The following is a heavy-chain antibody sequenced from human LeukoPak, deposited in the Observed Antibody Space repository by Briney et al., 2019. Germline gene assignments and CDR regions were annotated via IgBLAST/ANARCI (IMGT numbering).Heavy chain of an antibody. CDR2: IYYSGST. CDR3: ARDLLAAAGSWGVWFDP. V-gene: IGHV4-59*01. D-gene: IGHD6-13*01. Sequence: SETLSLTCTVSGGSISSYYWSWIRQPPGKGLEWIGYIYYSGSTNYNPSLKSRVTISVDTSKNQFPLKLSSVTAADTAVYYCARDLLAAAGSWGVWFDPWGQGTLVTVSS. J-gene: IGHJ5*02. CDR1: GGSISSYY.